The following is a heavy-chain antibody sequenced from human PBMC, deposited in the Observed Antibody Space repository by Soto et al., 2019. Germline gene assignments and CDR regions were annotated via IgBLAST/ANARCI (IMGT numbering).Heavy chain of an antibody. J-gene: IGHJ5*02. D-gene: IGHD2-2*01. CDR3: AKEKISTSCCNWFDP. V-gene: IGHV3-48*01. Sequence: GGSLRLSXAASGFTFSSYWMHWVRQAPGKGLEWVSYISSSSSTINYAESVKGRFTISRDNAKNSLYLQMNSLRAEDTAVYYCAKEKISTSCCNWFDPWGQGTLVTVS. CDR1: GFTFSSYW. CDR2: ISSSSSTI.